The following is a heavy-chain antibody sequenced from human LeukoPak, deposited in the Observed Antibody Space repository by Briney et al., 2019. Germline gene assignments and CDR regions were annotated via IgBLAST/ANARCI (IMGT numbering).Heavy chain of an antibody. J-gene: IGHJ5*02. V-gene: IGHV3-23*01. CDR2: ISDTADST. CDR1: GFTFSSYG. CDR3: AKSSGSSPKWFDP. D-gene: IGHD6-6*01. Sequence: PGGSLRLSCAASGFTFSSYGMHWVRQAPGKGLEWVSGISDTADSTYYADSVKGRFTISRDNSKNTLYLQMNSLRAEDTAVYYCAKSSGSSPKWFDPWGQGTLVTVSS.